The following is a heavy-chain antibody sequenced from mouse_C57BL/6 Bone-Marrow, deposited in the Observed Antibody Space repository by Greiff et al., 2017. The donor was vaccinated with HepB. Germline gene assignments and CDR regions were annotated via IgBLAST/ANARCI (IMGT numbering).Heavy chain of an antibody. Sequence: VQLKESGPELVKPGASVKIPCKASGYTFTDYNMDWVKQSHGKSLEWIGDINPNNGGTIYNQKFKGKATLTVDKSSSTAYMELRSLTSEDTAVYYCARSYSNYLAWFACWGQGTLVTVSA. V-gene: IGHV1-18*01. CDR2: INPNNGGT. CDR3: ARSYSNYLAWFAC. CDR1: GYTFTDYN. J-gene: IGHJ3*01. D-gene: IGHD2-5*01.